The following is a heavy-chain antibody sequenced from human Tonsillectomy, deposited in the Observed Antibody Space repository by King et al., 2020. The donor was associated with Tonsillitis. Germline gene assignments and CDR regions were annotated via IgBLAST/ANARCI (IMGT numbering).Heavy chain of an antibody. J-gene: IGHJ3*02. D-gene: IGHD6-13*01. CDR2: IYYSGGT. CDR1: GGSISNSSYY. V-gene: IGHV4-39*01. Sequence: QLQLQESGPGLVKPSETLSLTCTVSGGSISNSSYYWGWIRQPPGKGLEWIGSIYYSGGTYYNPSLKSRVTISVDTSKNQFSLKLSSVTAADTAVYYCAKTSHVSITWSDAFDIWGQGTMVTVSS. CDR3: AKTSHVSITWSDAFDI.